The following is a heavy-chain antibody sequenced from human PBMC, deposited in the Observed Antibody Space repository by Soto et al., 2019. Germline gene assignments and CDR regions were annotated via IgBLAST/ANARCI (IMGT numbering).Heavy chain of an antibody. CDR1: GGTFSRYA. D-gene: IGHD1-26*01. CDR2: IIPIFGTA. V-gene: IGHV1-69*13. J-gene: IGHJ5*02. CDR3: ARAIVGPTTTGWLDP. Sequence: SAKVSCKASGGTFSRYAISWVRQAPGQGLEWMGGIIPIFGTANYAQKFQGRVTITADESTSTAYMELSSLRFEDTAVYYCARAIVGPTTTGWLDPWGQGTLVTVSS.